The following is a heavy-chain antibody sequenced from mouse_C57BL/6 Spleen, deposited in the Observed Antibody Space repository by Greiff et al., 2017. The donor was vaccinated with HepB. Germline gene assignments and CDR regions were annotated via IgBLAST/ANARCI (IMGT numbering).Heavy chain of an antibody. J-gene: IGHJ1*03. Sequence: QVQLQQSGAELVKPGASVKLSCKASGYTFTSYWMHWVKQRPGRGLEWIGRIDPNSGGTKYNEKFKSKATLTVDKPSSTAYMQLSSLTSEDSAVYYCASFTTVVATKYFDVWGTGTTVTVSS. V-gene: IGHV1-72*01. CDR3: ASFTTVVATKYFDV. CDR2: IDPNSGGT. CDR1: GYTFTSYW. D-gene: IGHD1-1*01.